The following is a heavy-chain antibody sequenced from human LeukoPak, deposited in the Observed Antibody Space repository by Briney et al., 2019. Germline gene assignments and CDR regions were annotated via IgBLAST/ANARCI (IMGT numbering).Heavy chain of an antibody. V-gene: IGHV4-59*01. CDR2: IYYSGST. J-gene: IGHJ3*01. D-gene: IGHD1-14*01. CDR3: ARHWAETTGPYAFDF. Sequence: PSETLSLTGIVSGASISSYYWSWIRQPPGKGLEWIGYIYYSGSTNYNPSLKSRVTISVDTSKHHFSLKLTSVTAADTAVYYCARHWAETTGPYAFDFWGQGTMVTVSS. CDR1: GASISSYY.